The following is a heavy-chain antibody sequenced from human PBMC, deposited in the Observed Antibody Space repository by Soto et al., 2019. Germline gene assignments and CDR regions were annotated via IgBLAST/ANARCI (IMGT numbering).Heavy chain of an antibody. V-gene: IGHV3-66*01. J-gene: IGHJ6*03. CDR1: GFTVSSNY. CDR3: ARGSRYSGYLSYYYYYMDF. CDR2: IYSGGST. D-gene: IGHD5-12*01. Sequence: GGSLRLSCAASGFTVSSNYMSWVRQAPGKGLEWVSVIYSGGSTYYADSVKGRFTISRDNSKNTLYLQMNSLRAEDTAVYYCARGSRYSGYLSYYYYYMDFWGKGTTVTVSS.